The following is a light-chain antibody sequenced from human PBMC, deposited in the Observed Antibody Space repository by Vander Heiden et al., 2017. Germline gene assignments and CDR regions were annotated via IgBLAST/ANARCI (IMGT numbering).Light chain of an antibody. V-gene: IGKV3-15*01. CDR1: QGVRSH. CDR3: QQYNEWPPMYA. J-gene: IGKJ2*01. Sequence: EIVMTPPPPTLSVAPGERATLSCRASQGVRSHLAWYQQKPGQPPRLLIYGASTRATGIPARFSGSGYGTEFTLTISSLQSEDFAVYYCQQYNEWPPMYAFGQRTKLEIK. CDR2: GAS.